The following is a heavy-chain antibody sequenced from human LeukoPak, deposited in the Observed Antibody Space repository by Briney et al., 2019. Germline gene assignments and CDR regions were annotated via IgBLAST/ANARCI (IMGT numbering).Heavy chain of an antibody. J-gene: IGHJ4*02. CDR1: GGTFSSYA. Sequence: ASVKVSCKASGGTFSSYAISWVRQAPGQGLEWMGRINPNSGGTNYAQKFQGRVTMTRDTSISTAYMELSRLRSDDTAVYYCARDMSGYLDYWGQGTLVTVSS. CDR3: ARDMSGYLDY. CDR2: INPNSGGT. D-gene: IGHD3-3*01. V-gene: IGHV1-2*06.